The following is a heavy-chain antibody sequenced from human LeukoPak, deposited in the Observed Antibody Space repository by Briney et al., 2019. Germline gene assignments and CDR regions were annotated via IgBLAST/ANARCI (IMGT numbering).Heavy chain of an antibody. CDR2: INPNSGGT. D-gene: IGHD1-26*01. CDR1: GYTFTSYG. CDR3: ARDGYSGSYYAQFYYYYYYMDV. Sequence: GASVKVSCKASGYTFTSYGISWVRQAPGQGLEWMGWINPNSGGTNYAQKFQGRVTMTRDTSISTAYMELSRLRSDDTAVYYCARDGYSGSYYAQFYYYYYYMDVWGKGTTVTVSS. J-gene: IGHJ6*03. V-gene: IGHV1-2*02.